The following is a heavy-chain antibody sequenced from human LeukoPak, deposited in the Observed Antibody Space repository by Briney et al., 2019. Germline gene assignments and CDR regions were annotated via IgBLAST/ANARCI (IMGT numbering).Heavy chain of an antibody. V-gene: IGHV3-30-3*01. Sequence: GGCLRLSCAASAFTFSSYAMQWVRQAPRNGLEWVAVITYDGTNTYYAECVKGRFTISRDNSKITLYMQMYSLRAEDMAVYDCARYFRWYDILSGYYRHYYYDIDVWGQVTTVTVAS. J-gene: IGHJ6*01. CDR1: AFTFSSYA. D-gene: IGHD3-9*01. CDR2: ITYDGTNT. CDR3: ARYFRWYDILSGYYRHYYYDIDV.